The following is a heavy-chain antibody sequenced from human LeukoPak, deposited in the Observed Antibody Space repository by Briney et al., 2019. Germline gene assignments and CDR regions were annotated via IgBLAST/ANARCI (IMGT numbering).Heavy chain of an antibody. D-gene: IGHD3-10*01. CDR1: GYTFSSSG. J-gene: IGHJ4*01. CDR3: ARETYGYFDY. Sequence: RASMTVSCKASGYTFSSSGVSWVRQAPGQGLEWMGWISAYNRETNYAQKLQGRVTMTTDTSTSTAYMELRSLSSDDTAIYYCARETYGYFDYWGQGTLVSVSS. CDR2: ISAYNRET. V-gene: IGHV1-18*01.